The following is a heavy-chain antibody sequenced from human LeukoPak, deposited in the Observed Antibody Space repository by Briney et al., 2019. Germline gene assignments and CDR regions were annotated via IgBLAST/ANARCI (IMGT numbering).Heavy chain of an antibody. CDR1: GFTFSSYA. D-gene: IGHD6-19*01. CDR3: ARGYSSLDP. CDR2: ISSTGGST. V-gene: IGHV3-23*01. J-gene: IGHJ5*02. Sequence: GGSLRLSCAASGFTFSSYAMSWVRQAPGKGLEWVSGISSTGGSTYYADSVKGRFTISRDNSKNTLHLQMNSLTAEDTAVYYCARGYSSLDPWGQGTLVTVSS.